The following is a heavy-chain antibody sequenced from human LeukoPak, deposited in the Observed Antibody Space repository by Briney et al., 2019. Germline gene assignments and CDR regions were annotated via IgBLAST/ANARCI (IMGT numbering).Heavy chain of an antibody. J-gene: IGHJ4*02. D-gene: IGHD5-18*01. V-gene: IGHV3-15*01. Sequence: PGGSLRLSCAASGFTFSKAWMSWVRQAPGKGLEWVGRIKSKTDGGTTDYTAPVKGRFTISRDDSKNTLDLQMNSLKIEDTAVYYCTTDLAAMVRAVDYWGQGTLVTVSS. CDR1: GFTFSKAW. CDR3: TTDLAAMVRAVDY. CDR2: IKSKTDGGTT.